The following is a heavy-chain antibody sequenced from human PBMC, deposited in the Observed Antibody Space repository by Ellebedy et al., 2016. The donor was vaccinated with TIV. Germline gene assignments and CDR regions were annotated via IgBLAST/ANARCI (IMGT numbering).Heavy chain of an antibody. J-gene: IGHJ5*02. Sequence: ASVKVSCKASGYTFTRYHIHWVRQAPGQGLEWMGLINPSGGGTAYAQKFQGRVTMTRDTSTSTVYMELSSLRSEDTAVYYCARELPGDTWFDPWGQGTLVTVSS. CDR2: INPSGGGT. CDR1: GYTFTRYH. CDR3: ARELPGDTWFDP. V-gene: IGHV1-46*01. D-gene: IGHD1-1*01.